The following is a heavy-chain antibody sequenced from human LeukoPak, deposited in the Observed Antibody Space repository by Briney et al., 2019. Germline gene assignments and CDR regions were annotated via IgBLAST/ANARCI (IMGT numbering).Heavy chain of an antibody. Sequence: PSETLSLTCTVSGGSISSSFYYWAWIRQPPGKGLEWIGSICYSGSTYYNPPLKSRATISVDTCKTQFSLRLNSGTAADTAVYFCARHSGTYYYDSPDYWGQGTLVTVSS. V-gene: IGHV4-39*01. CDR3: ARHSGTYYYDSPDY. J-gene: IGHJ4*02. CDR2: ICYSGST. D-gene: IGHD3-22*01. CDR1: GGSISSSFYY.